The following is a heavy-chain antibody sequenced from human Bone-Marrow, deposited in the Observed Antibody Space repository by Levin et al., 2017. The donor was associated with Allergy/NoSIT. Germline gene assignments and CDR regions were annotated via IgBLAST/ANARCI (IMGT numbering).Heavy chain of an antibody. J-gene: IGHJ4*02. V-gene: IGHV3-23*01. CDR3: AKALGGRTYSGGFHY. CDR2: IVGSETVSAGGGST. Sequence: PSSETLSLTCAASGFTFSNFAMSWVRQAPGKGLEWVSAIVGSETVSAGGGSTFYADSVRGRFTISRDNSKNTLYLQMDSLRVEDTAVYYCAKALGGRTYSGGFHYWGQGTLVTVSS. D-gene: IGHD1-26*01. CDR1: GFTFSNFA.